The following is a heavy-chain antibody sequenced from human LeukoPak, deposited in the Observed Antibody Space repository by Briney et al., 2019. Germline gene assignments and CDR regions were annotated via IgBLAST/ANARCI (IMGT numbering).Heavy chain of an antibody. V-gene: IGHV3-30*02. J-gene: IGHJ4*02. D-gene: IGHD2-8*01. CDR3: AKMYGYFDY. CDR1: GFSLSTFW. Sequence: GGSLRLSCAASGFSLSTFWMHWVRQAPGKGLEWVAFIRYDGSNKYYADSVKGRFTISRDNSKNTLYLQMNSLRAEDTAVYYCAKMYGYFDYWGQGTLVTVSS. CDR2: IRYDGSNK.